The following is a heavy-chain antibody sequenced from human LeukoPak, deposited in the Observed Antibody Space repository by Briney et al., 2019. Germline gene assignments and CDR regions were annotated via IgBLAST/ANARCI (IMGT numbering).Heavy chain of an antibody. V-gene: IGHV1-2*06. CDR2: INPSSGGT. J-gene: IGHJ6*02. Sequence: GASVKVSCEASGYTFTVYYLHWVRQAPGQGLEWMGRINPSSGGTNYAQKFQGRVTMTRDTSINTIYMELTRLRSDDTAVYYCAGVGPPAASGMDVWGQGTTVTVSS. CDR3: AGVGPPAASGMDV. CDR1: GYTFTVYY. D-gene: IGHD2-2*01.